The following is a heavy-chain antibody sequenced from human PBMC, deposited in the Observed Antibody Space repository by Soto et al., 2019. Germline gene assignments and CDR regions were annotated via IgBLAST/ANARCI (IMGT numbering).Heavy chain of an antibody. J-gene: IGHJ4*02. CDR2: IYWDDAK. V-gene: IGHV2-5*02. CDR1: GFSLSTSGVG. D-gene: IGHD6-13*01. CDR3: AHRRERPLPGTAAGTYFDY. Sequence: QITLKESVPTLVKPTQTLTLTCTFSGFSLSTSGVGVGWIRQPPGKALEWLALIYWDDAKRYSPSLKSRLTITKDTSKLQVVLTLSNMDPVDTATYYCAHRRERPLPGTAAGTYFDYWGQGTLVTASS.